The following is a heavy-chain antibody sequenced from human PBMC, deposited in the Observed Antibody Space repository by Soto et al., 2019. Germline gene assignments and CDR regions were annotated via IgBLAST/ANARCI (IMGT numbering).Heavy chain of an antibody. D-gene: IGHD5-18*01. V-gene: IGHV3-74*01. J-gene: IGHJ6*02. Sequence: EVQLVESGGGLVQPGGSLRLSCAASGFTFNTYWMHWVRQVPGKGLVWVSRINTDGSSTSYADSVKGRFTISRDNAKNMLSLQMNSLRVEDTGVYFCARRVGYSYGIMDVWGQGTTVTVSS. CDR2: INTDGSST. CDR3: ARRVGYSYGIMDV. CDR1: GFTFNTYW.